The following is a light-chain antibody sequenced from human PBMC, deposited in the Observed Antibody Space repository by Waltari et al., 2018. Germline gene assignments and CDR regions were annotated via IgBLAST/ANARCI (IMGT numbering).Light chain of an antibody. CDR3: QQYYSLPVT. V-gene: IGKV4-1*01. J-gene: IGKJ2*01. Sequence: DIVMTQSPDPLAVSLGERAHINRQSSQCVLYSPQNNKYLAWYQQKPGQPPKLLIYGTFTRDTGVPDRFSGGGSGTDFTLTIDSLEAEDVAVYYCQQYYSLPVTFGQGTKVEIK. CDR1: QCVLYSPQNNKY. CDR2: GTF.